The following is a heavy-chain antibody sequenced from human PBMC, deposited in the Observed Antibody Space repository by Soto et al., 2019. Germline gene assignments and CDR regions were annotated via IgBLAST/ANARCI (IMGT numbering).Heavy chain of an antibody. CDR3: SRIKRGNSGDDYHYYYLDV. Sequence: QLQLPESGPGLVKPSETLSLTCTVSGGSISSYYWSWIRQPPGKGLEWIGYISYRGSTNYNPSLKSRRTIPVDTSNNQLAQKLSYVTAADTAVYYCSRIKRGNSGDDYHYYYLDVWGKGTTVTVSS. D-gene: IGHD5-12*01. J-gene: IGHJ6*03. CDR1: GGSISSYY. V-gene: IGHV4-59*08. CDR2: ISYRGST.